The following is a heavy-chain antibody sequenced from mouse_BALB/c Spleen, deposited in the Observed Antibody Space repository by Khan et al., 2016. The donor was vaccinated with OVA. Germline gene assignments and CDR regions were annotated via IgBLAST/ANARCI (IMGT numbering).Heavy chain of an antibody. J-gene: IGHJ4*01. V-gene: IGHV2-6-4*01. CDR3: ARNMYYDTYYAMDY. CDR1: GFSLSRYS. CDR2: IWDGGSR. D-gene: IGHD1-1*01. Sequence: VQLQESGPGLVAPSQRLSITCTVSGFSLSRYSVHWVRQPPGKGLEWLGMIWDGGSRDYNSALKSRLSISKDNSKSQVFLKMNSQQTDDTAMYYVARNMYYDTYYAMDYWVQGTSVTVSS.